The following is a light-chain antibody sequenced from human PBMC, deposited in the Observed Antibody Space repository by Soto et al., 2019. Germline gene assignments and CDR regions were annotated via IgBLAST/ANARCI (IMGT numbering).Light chain of an antibody. CDR2: GAS. CDR3: QQYGRSPPYT. J-gene: IGKJ3*01. V-gene: IGKV3-20*01. Sequence: EIVLTQSPGTLSLSPGERATLSCRASQSVNSNYLAWYQQRPGQAPRLLIYGASSRATGIPDRFSGSGSGTDFTLTISRLEPEDFEVYYCQQYGRSPPYTFGPGTKVDMK. CDR1: QSVNSNY.